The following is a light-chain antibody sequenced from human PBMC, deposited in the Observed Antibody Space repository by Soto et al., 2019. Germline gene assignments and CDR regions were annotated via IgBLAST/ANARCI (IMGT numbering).Light chain of an antibody. CDR1: QNILYGSNNLNS. J-gene: IGKJ2*01. CDR2: WAS. V-gene: IGKV4-1*01. Sequence: DIVMTQSPDSLAVSLGERATINCKSSQNILYGSNNLNSLAWFQQKPGQPPKLLIYWASTRESGVPDRFSGSGSGTDFTLTISSLQPEDVALYYCQQYFSPPPTFGQGTKLEI. CDR3: QQYFSPPPT.